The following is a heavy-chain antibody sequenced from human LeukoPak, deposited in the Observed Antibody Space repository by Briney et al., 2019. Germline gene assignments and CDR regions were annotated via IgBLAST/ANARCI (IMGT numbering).Heavy chain of an antibody. D-gene: IGHD2-15*01. Sequence: GESLKISCKGSGYTFTNSWIARVRQMPGKGLEWMGIIYPGDSDTRYSPSFQGQVTISADKSISTAYLQWSSLKASDTAMYYCARHLSICSGGSCYSRYYYYMDVWGKGTTVTVSS. V-gene: IGHV5-51*01. CDR2: IYPGDSDT. CDR1: GYTFTNSW. CDR3: ARHLSICSGGSCYSRYYYYMDV. J-gene: IGHJ6*03.